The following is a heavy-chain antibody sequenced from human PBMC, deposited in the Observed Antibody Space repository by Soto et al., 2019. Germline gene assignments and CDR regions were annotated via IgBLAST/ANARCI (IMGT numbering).Heavy chain of an antibody. CDR3: AGYATDYYYYGMDV. Sequence: GGSLRLSCAASGFTFSSYGMHWVRQAPGKGLEWVAVISYDGSNKYYADSVKGRFTISRDNSKNTLYLQMNSLRAEDTAVYYCAGYATDYYYYGMDVWGQGTTVTVSS. CDR1: GFTFSSYG. CDR2: ISYDGSNK. J-gene: IGHJ6*02. V-gene: IGHV3-30*03. D-gene: IGHD2-8*01.